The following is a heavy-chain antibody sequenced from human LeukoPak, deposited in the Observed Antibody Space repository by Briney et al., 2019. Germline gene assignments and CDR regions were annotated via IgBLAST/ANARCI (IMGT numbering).Heavy chain of an antibody. CDR3: ARGRIAARNYYFDY. CDR1: GFTFSNYT. Sequence: GGSLRLSCAASGFTFSNYTMNWVRQAPGKGLEWVSSIDSSSNFIYYADSVKGRFTISRDNAKNSLYLQMNSLRAEDTAVYYCARGRIAARNYYFDYWGQGTLVTVSS. J-gene: IGHJ4*02. CDR2: IDSSSNFI. V-gene: IGHV3-21*01. D-gene: IGHD6-6*01.